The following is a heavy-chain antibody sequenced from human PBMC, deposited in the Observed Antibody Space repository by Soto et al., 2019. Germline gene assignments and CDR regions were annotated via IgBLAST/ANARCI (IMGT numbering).Heavy chain of an antibody. CDR1: GFSLSTSGMR. J-gene: IGHJ6*02. CDR3: ARQRIAVAGTHYYYYYGMDV. D-gene: IGHD6-19*01. Sequence: SGPTLVNPTQTLTLTCTFSGFSLSTSGMRVSWIRQPPGKALEWLARIDWDDDKFYSTSLKTRLTISKDTSKNQVVLTMTNMDPVDTATYYCARQRIAVAGTHYYYYYGMDVWGQGTTVTVSS. CDR2: IDWDDDK. V-gene: IGHV2-70*04.